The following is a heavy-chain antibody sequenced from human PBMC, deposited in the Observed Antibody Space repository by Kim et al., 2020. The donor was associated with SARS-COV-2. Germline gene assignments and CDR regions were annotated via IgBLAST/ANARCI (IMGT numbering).Heavy chain of an antibody. CDR3: ARRLSNTSGWGSHYCDL. CDR1: GGSFSGYY. V-gene: IGHV4-34*01. Sequence: SETLSLTCAVYGGSFSGYYWSWIRQPPGKGLEWIGEINHSGRTNYNPSLKSRVTRSVDTSKNQFSLKLTSVTAADTAVSFCARRLSNTSGWGSHYCDLWGQGILVTVSS. CDR2: INHSGRT. J-gene: IGHJ5*02. D-gene: IGHD3-10*01.